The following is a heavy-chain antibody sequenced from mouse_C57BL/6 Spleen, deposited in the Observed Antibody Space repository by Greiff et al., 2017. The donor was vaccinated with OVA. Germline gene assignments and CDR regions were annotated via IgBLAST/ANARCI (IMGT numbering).Heavy chain of an antibody. CDR2: ISYSGST. V-gene: IGHV3-8*01. CDR3: ARLIDTTVVAGYWYFDV. J-gene: IGHJ1*03. CDR1: GYSITSDY. D-gene: IGHD1-1*01. Sequence: EVMLVESGPGLAKPSQTLSLTCSVTGYSITSDYWNWIRKFPGNKLEYMGYISYSGSTYYNPSLKSRISITRDTSKNQYYLQLNSVTTEDTATYYCARLIDTTVVAGYWYFDVWGTGTTVTVSS.